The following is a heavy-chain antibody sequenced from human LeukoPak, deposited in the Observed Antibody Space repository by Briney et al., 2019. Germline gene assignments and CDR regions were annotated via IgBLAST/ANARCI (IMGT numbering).Heavy chain of an antibody. CDR3: AKDPGVIAVADSDY. J-gene: IGHJ4*02. CDR1: GFTFSSYW. Sequence: GGSLRLSCAASGFTFSSYWMHWVRQAPGKGLVWVSAISGSGGSTYYADSVKGRFTISRDNSKNTLYLQMNSLRAEDTAVYYCAKDPGVIAVADSDYWGQGTLVTVSS. D-gene: IGHD6-19*01. V-gene: IGHV3-23*01. CDR2: ISGSGGST.